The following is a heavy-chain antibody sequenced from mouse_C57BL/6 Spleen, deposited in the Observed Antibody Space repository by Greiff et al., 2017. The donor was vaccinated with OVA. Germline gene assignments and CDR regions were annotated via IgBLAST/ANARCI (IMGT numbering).Heavy chain of an antibody. CDR3: ARSVTTVVATDFDV. J-gene: IGHJ1*03. D-gene: IGHD1-1*01. Sequence: VQLKESGPELVKPGASVKISCKASGYSFTGYYMNWVKQSPEKSLEWIGEINPSTGGTTYNQKFKAKATLTVDKSSSTAYMQLKSLTSEDSAVYYCARSVTTVVATDFDVWGTGTTVTVSS. CDR1: GYSFTGYY. V-gene: IGHV1-42*01. CDR2: INPSTGGT.